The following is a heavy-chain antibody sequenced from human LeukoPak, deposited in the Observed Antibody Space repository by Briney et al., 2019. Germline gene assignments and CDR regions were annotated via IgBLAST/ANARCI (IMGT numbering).Heavy chain of an antibody. Sequence: ASVKVSCKASGYTFTGYYMHWVRQAPGQGLEWMGWINPNSGGTNYAQKFQGRVTMTRDTSISTVYMELSSLRSEDTAVYYCARDGSGKQPLDYWGQGTLVTVSS. CDR3: ARDGSGKQPLDY. V-gene: IGHV1-2*02. CDR2: INPNSGGT. J-gene: IGHJ4*02. CDR1: GYTFTGYY. D-gene: IGHD3-10*01.